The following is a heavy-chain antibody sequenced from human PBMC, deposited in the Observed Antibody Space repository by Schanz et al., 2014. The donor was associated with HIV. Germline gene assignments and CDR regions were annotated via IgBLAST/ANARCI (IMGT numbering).Heavy chain of an antibody. CDR2: ISYDGRNK. CDR1: GFTFNSYG. V-gene: IGHV3-33*05. Sequence: QVQLVESGGGLVQPGGSLRLSCAASGFTFNSYGMHWVRQAPGKGLEWVAVISYDGRNKHYAESVKGRFTISRDNARTSLYLQMNSLRAEDTAVYYCARVFGRTYGLPDYWGQGTLVTVSS. CDR3: ARVFGRTYGLPDY. D-gene: IGHD3-10*01. J-gene: IGHJ4*02.